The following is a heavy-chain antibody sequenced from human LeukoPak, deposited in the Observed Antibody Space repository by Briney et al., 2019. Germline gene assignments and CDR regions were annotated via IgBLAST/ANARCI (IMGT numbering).Heavy chain of an antibody. CDR2: IYYSGST. V-gene: IGHV4-59*01. CDR1: GGSXXXXX. Sequence: SETLSLTCTVYGGSXXXXXXXWIRQPPGXXXXXXXXIYYSGSTNYNPSLKSRVSISVDTSKNQFSLKLRSVTAADTAVYYCARSGPGYSYGTGYFDYWGQGTLVTVSS. J-gene: IGHJ4*02. CDR3: ARSGPGYSYGTGYFDY. D-gene: IGHD5-18*01.